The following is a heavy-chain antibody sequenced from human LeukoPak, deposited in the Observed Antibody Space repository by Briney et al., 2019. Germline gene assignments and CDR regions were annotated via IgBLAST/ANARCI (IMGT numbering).Heavy chain of an antibody. J-gene: IGHJ4*02. CDR1: GFTFTDYA. Sequence: GGSLRLSCAASGFTFTDYAMSWVRQAPEKGLEWVSTISHSGGGTYYAESVKGRFTISRDNSKNTVYLQMNSLRAEDTAVYYCAKGSDYYDSSGYNHPFDYWGQGTLVTVSS. V-gene: IGHV3-23*01. CDR2: ISHSGGGT. CDR3: AKGSDYYDSSGYNHPFDY. D-gene: IGHD3-22*01.